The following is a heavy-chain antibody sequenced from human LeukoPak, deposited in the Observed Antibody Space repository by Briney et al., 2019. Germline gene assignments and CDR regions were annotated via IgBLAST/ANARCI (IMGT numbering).Heavy chain of an antibody. V-gene: IGHV4-39*07. CDR3: ARDHSSGWYSVDY. D-gene: IGHD6-19*01. J-gene: IGHJ4*02. CDR2: IYYSGST. Sequence: LETLSLTCTVSGGSISSSSYYWGWIRQPPGKGLEWIGSIYYSGSTYYNPSLKSRVTISVDTSKNQFSLKLSSVTAADTAVYYCARDHSSGWYSVDYWGQGTLVTVSS. CDR1: GGSISSSSYY.